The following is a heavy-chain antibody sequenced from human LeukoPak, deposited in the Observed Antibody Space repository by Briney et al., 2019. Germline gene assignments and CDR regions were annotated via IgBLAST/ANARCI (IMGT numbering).Heavy chain of an antibody. Sequence: TSETLSLTCTVSGASISSSDYYWGWIRQSPGKGLEWTGNIYYSRTTYSNPSLRSRVTISVHTSKTQLSLKLSSVTAADTAVYYCARGFGAPEMSYGYVFNYCYYYYMDVWGKGTTVTVSS. D-gene: IGHD5-18*01. CDR3: ARGFGAPEMSYGYVFNYCYYYYMDV. CDR2: IYYSRTT. J-gene: IGHJ6*03. CDR1: GASISSSDYY. V-gene: IGHV4-39*07.